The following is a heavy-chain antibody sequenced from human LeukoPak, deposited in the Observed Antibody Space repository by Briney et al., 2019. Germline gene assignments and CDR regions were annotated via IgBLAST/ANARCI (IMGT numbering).Heavy chain of an antibody. J-gene: IGHJ4*02. V-gene: IGHV3-23*01. CDR2: ISGSGGST. CDR1: GFTFSSYA. Sequence: GGSLRLSCAASGFTFSSYAMSWVRQAPGKGLEWVSAISGSGGSTYYADSVKGRFTISRDNSKNTLYLQMNSLRAEDTAVYYCARDPRHSSGWYRDYWGQGTLVTVSS. D-gene: IGHD6-19*01. CDR3: ARDPRHSSGWYRDY.